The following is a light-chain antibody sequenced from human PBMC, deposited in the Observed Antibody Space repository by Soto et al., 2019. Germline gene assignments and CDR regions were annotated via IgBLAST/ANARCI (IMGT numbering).Light chain of an antibody. Sequence: QPVLTQPPSVSGAPGQRVTISCTGSRSNIGAGYDVHWYQHLPGRAPKLLVSGNGDRPSGVPDRFSVSKSGPSASLAITGLQAEDEADYYCQSYDSSLSGLIFGGGTKLTVL. CDR1: RSNIGAGYD. J-gene: IGLJ2*01. CDR3: QSYDSSLSGLI. V-gene: IGLV1-40*01. CDR2: GNG.